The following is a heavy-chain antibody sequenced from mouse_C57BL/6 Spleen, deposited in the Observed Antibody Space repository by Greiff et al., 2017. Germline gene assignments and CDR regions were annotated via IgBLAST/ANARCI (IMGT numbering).Heavy chain of an antibody. V-gene: IGHV5-12*01. CDR1: GFTFSDYY. CDR3: ARHEAGFFDV. J-gene: IGHJ1*03. CDR2: ISNGGGST. Sequence: DVHLVESGGGLVQPGGSLKLSCAASGFTFSDYYMYWVRQTPEKRLEWVAYISNGGGSTYYPDTVKGRFTISRDNAKNTLYLQMSRLKSEDTAMYYCARHEAGFFDVWGTGTTVTVSS.